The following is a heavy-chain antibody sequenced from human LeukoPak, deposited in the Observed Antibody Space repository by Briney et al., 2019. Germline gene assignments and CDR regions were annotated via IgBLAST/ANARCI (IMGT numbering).Heavy chain of an antibody. D-gene: IGHD6-13*01. CDR2: TIPNSGGT. Sequence: GASVKVSCKASGYTXSGYYMHWVRQAPGQGLEWMGWTIPNSGGTNYAQKFQGRVTMTRDTSISTAYMELSRLRSDDTAVYYCARGYPLSTTAAGTYFQHWGQGTLVTVSS. V-gene: IGHV1-2*02. J-gene: IGHJ1*01. CDR1: GYTXSGYY. CDR3: ARGYPLSTTAAGTYFQH.